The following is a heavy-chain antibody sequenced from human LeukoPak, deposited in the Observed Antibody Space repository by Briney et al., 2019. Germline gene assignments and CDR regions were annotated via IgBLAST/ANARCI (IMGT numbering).Heavy chain of an antibody. V-gene: IGHV4-34*01. CDR2: INHSGST. CDR1: GGSFSGYY. J-gene: IGHJ4*02. CDR3: ARDGPSVYFDY. Sequence: KPSETLSLTCAVYGGSFSGYYWSWIRQPPGKGLEWIGEINHSGSTNYNPSLKSRVTISLDTSKNHFSLKLDSVTAADTAVYYCARDGPSVYFDYWGQGTLVTVSS.